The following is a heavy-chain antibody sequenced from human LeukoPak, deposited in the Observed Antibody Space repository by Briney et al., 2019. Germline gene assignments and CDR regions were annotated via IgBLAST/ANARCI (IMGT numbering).Heavy chain of an antibody. J-gene: IGHJ4*02. CDR3: AKDAAGPEY. Sequence: PGGSVRLSCAASGVTFSSYVMSWVRQAPGKGLEWVSVISGDGITTHYAGSVKGRFTISRDNSRNTLYLQMNSLRAEDTAVYYCAKDAAGPEYWGQGTLVTVSS. CDR2: ISGDGITT. D-gene: IGHD6-13*01. V-gene: IGHV3-23*01. CDR1: GVTFSSYV.